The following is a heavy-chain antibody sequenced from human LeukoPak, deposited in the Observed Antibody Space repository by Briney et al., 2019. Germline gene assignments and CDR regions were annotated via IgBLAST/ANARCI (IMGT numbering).Heavy chain of an antibody. J-gene: IGHJ4*02. CDR1: GGSISSSSYY. Sequence: SETLSLTCTVSGGSISSSSYYWGWIRQPPGNGLEWIGSIYYSGSTYYNPSLKSRVTISVDTSKNQFSLKLSSVTAADTAVYYCARTMHSSGWYPGFDYWGQGTLVTVSS. V-gene: IGHV4-39*01. CDR3: ARTMHSSGWYPGFDY. D-gene: IGHD6-19*01. CDR2: IYYSGST.